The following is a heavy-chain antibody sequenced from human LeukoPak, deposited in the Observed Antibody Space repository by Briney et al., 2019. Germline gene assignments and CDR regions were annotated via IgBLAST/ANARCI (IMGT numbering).Heavy chain of an antibody. Sequence: GGSLRVSCAASGFTFSSYAMSWVRQAPGKGLEWVSAIRGSGGITFYADSVKGRFTISRDNAKKSLYLQMNSLRADDTAVYYCALYSTSSGGLDPWGQGTLVTVSS. CDR2: IRGSGGIT. J-gene: IGHJ5*02. CDR1: GFTFSSYA. CDR3: ALYSTSSGGLDP. D-gene: IGHD6-6*01. V-gene: IGHV3-23*01.